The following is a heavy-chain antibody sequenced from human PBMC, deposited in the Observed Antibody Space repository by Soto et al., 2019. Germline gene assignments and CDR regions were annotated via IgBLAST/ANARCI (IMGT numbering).Heavy chain of an antibody. Sequence: SVKLSCKPSGDTFSSYAISWVRQAPKQGLEWMGGIIPIFGTANYAQKFQGRVTITADESTSTAYMELSSLRSEDTAVYYCARARKYYYDSSGPGRDYYYGMDVWGQGTTVTVSS. CDR1: GDTFSSYA. V-gene: IGHV1-69*13. CDR3: ARARKYYYDSSGPGRDYYYGMDV. J-gene: IGHJ6*02. D-gene: IGHD3-22*01. CDR2: IIPIFGTA.